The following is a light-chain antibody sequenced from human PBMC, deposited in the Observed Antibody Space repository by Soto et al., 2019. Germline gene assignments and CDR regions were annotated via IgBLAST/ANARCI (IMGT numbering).Light chain of an antibody. CDR3: LLSYSGPRV. CDR2: DTK. Sequence: QAVVTQEPSLTVSPGETVTLTCGSSTGAVTSGHYPYWFQQKPGQAPRTLIYDTKNRHSWTPARFSGSLPGGKAALTLSGAQPEDEAEYYCLLSYSGPRVFGGGTQLTVL. J-gene: IGLJ3*02. CDR1: TGAVTSGHY. V-gene: IGLV7-46*01.